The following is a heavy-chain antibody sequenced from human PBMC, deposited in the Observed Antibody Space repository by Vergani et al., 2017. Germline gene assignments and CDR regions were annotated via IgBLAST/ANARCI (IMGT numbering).Heavy chain of an antibody. Sequence: QVQLQESGPGLVKPSQTLSLTCNVSGVSISNSSYYWSWIRQPAGKGLEWLGRVYISRPTNYNPSLKNRVIMSVDTSKNQFSLELNSVSAADTAVYYCARSCFDYWSGYQGYYFDYWGQGILVTVSS. CDR1: GVSISNSSYY. J-gene: IGHJ4*01. CDR3: ARSCFDYWSGYQGYYFDY. CDR2: VYISRPT. D-gene: IGHD3-3*01. V-gene: IGHV4-61*02.